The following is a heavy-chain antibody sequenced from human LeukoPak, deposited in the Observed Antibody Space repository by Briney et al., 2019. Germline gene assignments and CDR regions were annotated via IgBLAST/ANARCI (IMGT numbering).Heavy chain of an antibody. CDR1: GGSISSYY. V-gene: IGHV4-59*01. CDR2: IYYSGST. J-gene: IGHJ5*02. D-gene: IGHD3-22*01. Sequence: PSETLSLTCTVSGGSISSYYWSWIRQPPGKGLEWIGYIYYSGSTNYNPSLKSRVTISVDTSKNQFSLKLSSVTAADTAVYYCARVTYDSSVTWGQGTLVTVSS. CDR3: ARVTYDSSVT.